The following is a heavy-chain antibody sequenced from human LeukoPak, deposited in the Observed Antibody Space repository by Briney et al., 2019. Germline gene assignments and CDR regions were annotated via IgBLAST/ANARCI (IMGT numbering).Heavy chain of an antibody. CDR3: ARDLGDRIYHTGGIDY. CDR1: GYTFTSYA. CDR2: INTNTGNP. V-gene: IGHV7-4-1*02. Sequence: GASVKVSCKASGYTFTSYAMNWVRQAPGQGLEWMGWINTNTGNPTYAQGFTGRFVFSLDTSVSTAYLQISSLEAEDTAVYYCARDLGDRIYHTGGIDYWGQGTLVTVSS. J-gene: IGHJ4*02. D-gene: IGHD3-16*01.